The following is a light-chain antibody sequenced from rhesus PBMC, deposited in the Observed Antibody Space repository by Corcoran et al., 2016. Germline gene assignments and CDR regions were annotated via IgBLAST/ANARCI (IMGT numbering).Light chain of an antibody. Sequence: ETVVTQSPATLSLSPGERATLSCRASQSVGSYLAWYQQKPGQAPRLLIYGASSRATGIPERFRGSGSGTDFTLTISSLEPGDVGVYYCQQSSNLWTFGQGAKVEIK. V-gene: IGKV3-24*04. J-gene: IGKJ1*01. CDR1: QSVGSY. CDR3: QQSSNLWT. CDR2: GAS.